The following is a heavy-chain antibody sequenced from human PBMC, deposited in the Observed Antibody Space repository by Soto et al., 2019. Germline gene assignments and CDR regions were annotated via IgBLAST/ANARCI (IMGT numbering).Heavy chain of an antibody. V-gene: IGHV5-10-1*01. CDR3: ASQTAYSSGRYYYYGMDV. CDR1: GYSFTSYW. Sequence: PGESLKISCKGSGYSFTSYWISWVRQMPGKGLEWMGKIDPSDSYTNYSPSFQGHVTISADKSNSTAYLQWSGLKASDTAMYYCASQTAYSSGRYYYYGMDVWGQGTTVTV. J-gene: IGHJ6*02. CDR2: IDPSDSYT. D-gene: IGHD6-19*01.